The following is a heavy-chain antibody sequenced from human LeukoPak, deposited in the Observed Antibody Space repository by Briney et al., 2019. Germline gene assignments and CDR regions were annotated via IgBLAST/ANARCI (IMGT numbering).Heavy chain of an antibody. J-gene: IGHJ5*02. Sequence: SETLSLTCAVYGGSFSGYYWGWIRQPPGKGLEWIGSIYYSGSTYYNPSLKSRVTISVDTSKNQFSLKLSSVTAADTAVYYCARQNTKIAAAGTWGQGTLVTVSS. CDR1: GGSFSGYY. V-gene: IGHV4-39*01. CDR2: IYYSGST. D-gene: IGHD6-13*01. CDR3: ARQNTKIAAAGT.